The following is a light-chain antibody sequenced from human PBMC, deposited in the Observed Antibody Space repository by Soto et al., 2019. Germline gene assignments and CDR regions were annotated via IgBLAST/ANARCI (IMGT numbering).Light chain of an antibody. CDR1: SSDVGGSNY. Sequence: QSALTQPASVSGSPGQSITISCTGTSSDVGGSNYVSWYQQHPGKAPKLMIYDVRNRPSGISNRFSGSKSGNTASLTISGLQAEDEAEYYCSSYTSRGTRYVFGTGTKVTV. CDR3: SSYTSRGTRYV. CDR2: DVR. J-gene: IGLJ1*01. V-gene: IGLV2-14*01.